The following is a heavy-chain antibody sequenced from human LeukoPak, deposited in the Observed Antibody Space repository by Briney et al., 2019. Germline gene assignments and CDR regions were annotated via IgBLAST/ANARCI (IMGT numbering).Heavy chain of an antibody. J-gene: IGHJ6*02. CDR2: IRSKANSYAT. D-gene: IGHD4-17*01. CDR3: TRTTVTSDNYYYGMDV. Sequence: PGGSLKLSCAASGFTFSGSAIHWVRQASGKGLEWVGRIRSKANSYATAYAASVKGRFTISRDDSKNTAYLQMNSLKTEDTAVYYCTRTTVTSDNYYYGMDVWGQGNTVTVSS. CDR1: GFTFSGSA. V-gene: IGHV3-73*01.